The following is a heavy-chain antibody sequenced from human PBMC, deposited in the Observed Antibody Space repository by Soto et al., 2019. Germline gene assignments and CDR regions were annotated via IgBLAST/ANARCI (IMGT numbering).Heavy chain of an antibody. CDR1: GGTFSSYA. V-gene: IGHV1-69*01. J-gene: IGHJ6*02. CDR2: IIPIFGTA. CDR3: ARDGDYDILTGFHYYYYGMDV. D-gene: IGHD3-9*01. Sequence: QVQLVQSGAEVKKPGSSVKVSCKASGGTFSSYAISWVRQAPGQGLEWMGGIIPIFGTANYAQKFQGRVTITADESTSTAYMELSSLRSEDTAVYYCARDGDYDILTGFHYYYYGMDVWGQGTTVTVSS.